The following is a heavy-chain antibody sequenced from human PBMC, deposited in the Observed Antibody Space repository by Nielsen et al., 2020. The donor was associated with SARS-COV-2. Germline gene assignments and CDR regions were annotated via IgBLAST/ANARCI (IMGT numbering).Heavy chain of an antibody. Sequence: GESLKISCAASGFSFSSHAMHWVRQAPGKGLEWLAIVSYNGNEHYADSVTGRFTISRENSKDTVFLQLNNLRPEDTGVYFCARETIDYTSSFVDHWGQGTLVTVSS. V-gene: IGHV3-30*04. CDR2: VSYNGNE. CDR1: GFSFSSHA. CDR3: ARETIDYTSSFVDH. J-gene: IGHJ5*02. D-gene: IGHD4-11*01.